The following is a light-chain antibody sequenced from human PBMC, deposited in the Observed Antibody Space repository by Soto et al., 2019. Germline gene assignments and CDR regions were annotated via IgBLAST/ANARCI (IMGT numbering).Light chain of an antibody. CDR1: QSVSNNY. Sequence: VVRQSPSAVALSSEKRDTLSCRASQSVSNNYLAWYQQKPGQAPRLLIYGASNRATGIPDRFSGSGSGTDCTLTISRLEPEDFAVDYRLQYGSSGTFGQGTTVDIK. J-gene: IGKJ1*01. CDR3: LQYGSSGT. CDR2: GAS. V-gene: IGKV3-20*01.